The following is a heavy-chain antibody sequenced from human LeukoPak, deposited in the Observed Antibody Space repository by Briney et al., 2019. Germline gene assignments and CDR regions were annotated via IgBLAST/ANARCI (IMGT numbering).Heavy chain of an antibody. D-gene: IGHD5-12*01. Sequence: ASVKVSCKASGYTFTSYYMHWVRQAPGQGLEWMGIINPSGGSTSYAQTFQGRVTMTRDMSTSTVYMELSRLRSDDTAVYYCATGSGYDYRFGYWGQGTLVTVSS. J-gene: IGHJ4*02. V-gene: IGHV1-46*01. CDR1: GYTFTSYY. CDR2: INPSGGST. CDR3: ATGSGYDYRFGY.